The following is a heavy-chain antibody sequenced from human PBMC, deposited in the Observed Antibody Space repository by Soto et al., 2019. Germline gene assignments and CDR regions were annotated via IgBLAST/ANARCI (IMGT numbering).Heavy chain of an antibody. J-gene: IGHJ4*02. Sequence: QVQLVESGGGVVQPGRSLRLSCAASGFIFSSYGMHWVRQAPGKGVEWVAVIWYDGSNKYYADSVKGRFTISRDNSKNTLYLQMNSLRAEDTAVYYCARARIAVAGIFDYWGQGTLVTVSS. D-gene: IGHD6-19*01. CDR1: GFIFSSYG. V-gene: IGHV3-33*01. CDR3: ARARIAVAGIFDY. CDR2: IWYDGSNK.